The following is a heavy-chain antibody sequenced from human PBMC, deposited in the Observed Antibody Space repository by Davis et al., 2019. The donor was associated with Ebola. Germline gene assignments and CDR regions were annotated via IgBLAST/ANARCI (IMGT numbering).Heavy chain of an antibody. Sequence: SETLSLTCAVYGGSFSGYYWSWIRQPPGKGLEWIGEINHSGSTNYNPSLKSRVTISVDTSKNQFSLKLSSVTAADTAVYYCARWSSGWSPYYYYGMDVWGKGTTVTVS. CDR3: ARWSSGWSPYYYYGMDV. J-gene: IGHJ6*04. CDR2: INHSGST. D-gene: IGHD6-19*01. CDR1: GGSFSGYY. V-gene: IGHV4-34*01.